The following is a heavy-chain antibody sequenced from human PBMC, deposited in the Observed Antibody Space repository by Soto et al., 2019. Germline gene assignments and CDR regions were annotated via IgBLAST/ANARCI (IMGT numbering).Heavy chain of an antibody. CDR1: GFTFRSYW. CDR3: AASAEYSTSSLDY. J-gene: IGHJ4*02. CDR2: INTDGSST. V-gene: IGHV3-74*01. D-gene: IGHD6-6*01. Sequence: EVQLVESGGGLLQPGGSLRLSCAASGFTFRSYWMHWVRQAPGKGLVWVSRINTDGSSTSYADSVKGRFTISRDNAKNTLYLQLNILRAEDTAVYYCAASAEYSTSSLDYWGQGTLVTVSS.